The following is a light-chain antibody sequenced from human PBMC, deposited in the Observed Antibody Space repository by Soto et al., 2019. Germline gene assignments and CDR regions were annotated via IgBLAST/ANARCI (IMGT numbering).Light chain of an antibody. CDR3: SSHTSGSTRV. CDR2: EVT. Sequence: QSALTQPASVSGSPGQSIAISCTGTFSDVGGYDYVSWYQQHPDKAPKLMIYEVTKRPSGVSNRFSGSKSGNTASLTISGLQPEDEADYYCSSHTSGSTRVFGSGTTVTVL. J-gene: IGLJ1*01. CDR1: FSDVGGYDY. V-gene: IGLV2-14*01.